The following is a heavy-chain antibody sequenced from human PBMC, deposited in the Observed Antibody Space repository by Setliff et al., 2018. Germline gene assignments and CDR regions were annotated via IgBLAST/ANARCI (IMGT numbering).Heavy chain of an antibody. CDR3: AREDKGYYDFWSGYYEDYTPHGAFDP. Sequence: LSLTCAGYGGSFSGYYWSWIRQLPGKGLEWIGEINHSGSTNYNPSLKSRVTISVDTSKNQFSLKLSSVTAADTAVYYCAREDKGYYDFWSGYYEDYTPHGAFDPWGQGALVTVSS. CDR2: INHSGST. J-gene: IGHJ5*02. CDR1: GGSFSGYY. V-gene: IGHV4-34*01. D-gene: IGHD3-3*01.